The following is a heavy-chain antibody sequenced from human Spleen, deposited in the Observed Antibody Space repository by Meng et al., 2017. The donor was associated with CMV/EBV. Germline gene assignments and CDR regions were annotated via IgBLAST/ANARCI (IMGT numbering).Heavy chain of an antibody. V-gene: IGHV4-39*07. J-gene: IGHJ4*02. CDR1: GGHISRRSYY. CDR3: ARMATIKTSFNY. CDR2: IYYSGST. Sequence: GPGLVKPSVSRSPHCTFAGGHISRRSYYWGWIRQPPGKGLEWIGSIYYSGSTYYNPSLKSRVTISVDTSKNQFSLKLSSVTAADTAVYYCARMATIKTSFNYGDQGPLVTVSS. D-gene: IGHD5-24*01.